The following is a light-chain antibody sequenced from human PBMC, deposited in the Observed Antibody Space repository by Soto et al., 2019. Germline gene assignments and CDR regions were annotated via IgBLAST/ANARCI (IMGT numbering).Light chain of an antibody. CDR3: QQYNNLPFT. CDR1: QDITNY. V-gene: IGKV1-33*01. Sequence: DIQMTQSPSSLSASVGDRVTITWQASQDITNYLNWYQQKPGKAPKLLIYDASNLETGVPSRFTGGGSGTDFTFTITNLQPEDIATYYCQQYNNLPFTFGPGTKVDI. J-gene: IGKJ3*01. CDR2: DAS.